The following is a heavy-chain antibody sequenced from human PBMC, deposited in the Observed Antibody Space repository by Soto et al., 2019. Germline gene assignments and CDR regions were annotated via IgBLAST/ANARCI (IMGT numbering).Heavy chain of an antibody. V-gene: IGHV4-31*03. CDR2: IHYSGGT. CDR3: ARGLSVSLSDN. Sequence: QVQLQESGPGLVKPSQTLSLTCTVSGGSISTGGYYWTWIRQHPGKGLEWIGYIHYSGGTYYNPSLTSRVTIAVDTSKNQFSVKLNSVTAADTAVYYCARGLSVSLSDNWGQGTLVTVSS. J-gene: IGHJ4*02. CDR1: GGSISTGGYY.